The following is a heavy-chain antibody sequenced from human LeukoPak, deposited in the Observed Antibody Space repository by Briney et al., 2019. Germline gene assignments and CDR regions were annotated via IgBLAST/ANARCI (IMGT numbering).Heavy chain of an antibody. J-gene: IGHJ4*02. V-gene: IGHV1-46*01. Sequence: ASVTVSCTASGYTFTSYYMHWVRQAPGQGLEWMGIINPSGGSTSYAQKFQGRVAMTRDTSTSTVYMELSSLRSEDTALYYCARESSVGATSVWGQGTLVTVSS. CDR1: GYTFTSYY. CDR3: ARESSVGATSV. D-gene: IGHD1-26*01. CDR2: INPSGGST.